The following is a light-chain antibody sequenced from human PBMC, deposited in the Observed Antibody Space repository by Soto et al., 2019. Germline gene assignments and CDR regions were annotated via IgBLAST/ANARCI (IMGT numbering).Light chain of an antibody. J-gene: IGLJ1*01. V-gene: IGLV2-8*01. CDR2: EVS. Sequence: QSALTQPPSASGSPGQSVTISCTGTSSDVGGYNYVSWYQQHPGKAPKLIIYEVSKRPSGVPDRFSGSKSGNTASLTVSGRQAEDEADYYCSSYVGSNNLYVFGTGTKLTVL. CDR3: SSYVGSNNLYV. CDR1: SSDVGGYNY.